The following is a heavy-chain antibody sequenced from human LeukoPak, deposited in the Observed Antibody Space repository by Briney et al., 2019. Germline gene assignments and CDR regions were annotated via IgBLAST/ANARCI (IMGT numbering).Heavy chain of an antibody. CDR1: GYTFTSYG. CDR2: ISAYNGNT. J-gene: IGHJ4*02. D-gene: IGHD2-8*01. V-gene: IGHV1-18*01. Sequence: ASVKVSCKASGYTFTSYGISWVRQAPGQGLEWMGWISAYNGNTNYAQKLQGRVTITTDTSTSTAYMELRSLRSDDTAVYYCARDHLYCTNGVCYSAQWGQGTLVTVSS. CDR3: ARDHLYCTNGVCYSAQ.